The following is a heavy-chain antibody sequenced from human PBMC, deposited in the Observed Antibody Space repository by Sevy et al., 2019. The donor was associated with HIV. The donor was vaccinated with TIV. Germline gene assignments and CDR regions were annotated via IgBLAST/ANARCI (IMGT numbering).Heavy chain of an antibody. V-gene: IGHV3-30*18. J-gene: IGHJ4*02. CDR2: ATNVGTIN. D-gene: IGHD3-16*01. CDR1: GFNFTSYA. Sequence: GGSLRLSCAASGFNFTSYAIHWVRQAPGKGLEWLAPATNVGTINFYADSVKGRFTVSRDNSRKRISLQMDRLSTEDTAIYYCAKTGDLGPFDFWGLGTRVTVSS. CDR3: AKTGDLGPFDF.